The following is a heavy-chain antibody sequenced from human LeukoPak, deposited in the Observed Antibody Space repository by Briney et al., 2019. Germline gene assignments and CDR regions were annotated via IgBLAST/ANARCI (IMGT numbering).Heavy chain of an antibody. Sequence: SETLSLTCTVSGGSISSSSYYWGWIRQPPGKGLEWIGSIYYSVSTYYNPSLKSRVTISVDTSKNQFSLKLSSVTAADTAVHYCARHGTPVTFYYFDYWGQGTLVTVSS. CDR3: ARHGTPVTFYYFDY. V-gene: IGHV4-39*01. CDR2: IYYSVST. CDR1: GGSISSSSYY. J-gene: IGHJ4*02. D-gene: IGHD5-18*01.